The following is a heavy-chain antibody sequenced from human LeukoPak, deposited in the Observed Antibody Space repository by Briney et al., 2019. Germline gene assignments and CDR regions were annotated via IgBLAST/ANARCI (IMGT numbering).Heavy chain of an antibody. CDR2: IIPILGIA. CDR3: ARGHCSGGSCYIVA. D-gene: IGHD2-15*01. J-gene: IGHJ5*02. Sequence: SVKVSCKASGGTFSSYAISWVRQAPGQGLEWMGRIIPILGIANYAQKFQGRVTVTADKSTSTAYMELSSLRSEDTAVYYCARGHCSGGSCYIVAWGQGTLVTVSS. CDR1: GGTFSSYA. V-gene: IGHV1-69*04.